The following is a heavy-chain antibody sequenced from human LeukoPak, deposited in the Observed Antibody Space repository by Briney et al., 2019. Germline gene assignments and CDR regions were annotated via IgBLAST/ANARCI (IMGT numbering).Heavy chain of an antibody. CDR3: AKAEDCTNGVCYTADY. V-gene: IGHV3-23*01. Sequence: PGGSLRLSCAASGFTFSSYSMNWVRQAPGKGLEWVSAISGSGGSTYYADSVKGRFTISRDNSKNTLYLQMNSLRAEDTAVYYCAKAEDCTNGVCYTADYWGQGTLVTVSS. D-gene: IGHD2-8*01. CDR1: GFTFSSYS. J-gene: IGHJ4*02. CDR2: ISGSGGST.